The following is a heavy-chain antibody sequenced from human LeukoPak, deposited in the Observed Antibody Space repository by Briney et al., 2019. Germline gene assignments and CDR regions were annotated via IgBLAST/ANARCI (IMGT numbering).Heavy chain of an antibody. CDR2: ISSSSSYI. D-gene: IGHD3-10*01. V-gene: IGHV3-21*01. CDR1: GFTFSSYS. Sequence: PGGSLRLSCAASGFTFSSYSMNWVRQAPGKGLEWVSSISSSSSYIYYADSVKGRFTISRDNSKNTLYLQMNSLRAEDTAVYYCANKGVPERYFDYWGQGTLVTVSS. CDR3: ANKGVPERYFDY. J-gene: IGHJ4*02.